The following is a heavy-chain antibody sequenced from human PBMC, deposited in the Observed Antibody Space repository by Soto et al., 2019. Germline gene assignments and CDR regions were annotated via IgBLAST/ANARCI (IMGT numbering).Heavy chain of an antibody. CDR3: ARDTPIAVAGTGGYGMDV. Sequence: GGSLRLSCAASGFTFSSYDMHWVRQATGKGLEWVSAVGTAGDTYYPGSVKGRFTISRENAKNSLYLQMNSLRAGDTAVYYCARDTPIAVAGTGGYGMDVWGQGTTVTVSS. J-gene: IGHJ6*02. CDR1: GFTFSSYD. CDR2: VGTAGDT. D-gene: IGHD6-19*01. V-gene: IGHV3-13*01.